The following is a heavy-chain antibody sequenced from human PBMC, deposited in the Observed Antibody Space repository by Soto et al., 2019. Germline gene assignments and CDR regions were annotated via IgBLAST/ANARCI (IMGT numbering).Heavy chain of an antibody. CDR3: ARHVWDFGHRWFDP. D-gene: IGHD1-26*01. J-gene: IGHJ5*02. CDR1: GGSISSSSHY. CDR2: LFYGGST. Sequence: SETLSLTCSVSGGSISSSSHYWGWIRQPPGKGLEYIGSLFYGGSTYDNPSLKSRVTISVDTSKNQFSLELSSVTAADTAVYYCARHVWDFGHRWFDPWGQGTLVTVSS. V-gene: IGHV4-39*01.